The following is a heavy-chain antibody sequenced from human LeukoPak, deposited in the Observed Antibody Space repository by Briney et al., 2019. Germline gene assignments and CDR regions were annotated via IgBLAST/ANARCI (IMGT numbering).Heavy chain of an antibody. J-gene: IGHJ4*02. CDR3: TRLWGDCGGDCYSHDF. D-gene: IGHD2-21*02. Sequence: GGSLKLSCVASGFSFSGYVMHWVRQASGKGLEWVGRIRSKADSYATAYAASVKGRFTISRDDSKNTAYLQMNSLRTEDTAVYYCTRLWGDCGGDCYSHDFWGQGALVTVSS. V-gene: IGHV3-73*01. CDR1: GFSFSGYV. CDR2: IRSKADSYAT.